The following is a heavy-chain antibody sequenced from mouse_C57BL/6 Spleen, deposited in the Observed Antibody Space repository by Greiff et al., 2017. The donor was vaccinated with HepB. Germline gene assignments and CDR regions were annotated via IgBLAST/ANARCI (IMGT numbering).Heavy chain of an antibody. CDR2: IHPNSGST. V-gene: IGHV1-64*01. Sequence: VQLQQSGAELVKPGASVKLSCKASGYTFTSYWMHWVKQRPGQGLEWIGMIHPNSGSTNYNEKFKSKATLTVDKSSSTAYMHLSSLTSEGSAVYYCARSDGPFAYWGQGTLVTVSA. CDR1: GYTFTSYW. CDR3: ARSDGPFAY. J-gene: IGHJ3*01. D-gene: IGHD2-3*01.